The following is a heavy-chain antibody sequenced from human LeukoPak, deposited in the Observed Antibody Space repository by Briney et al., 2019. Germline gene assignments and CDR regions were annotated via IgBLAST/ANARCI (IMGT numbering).Heavy chain of an antibody. Sequence: ASVTVSCKASGYTFTNYAMNWVRQAPGQGLEWMGWINTNTGNPTYAQGFTGRLVFSLDTSVSTAYLQISSLKAEDTAVYHCARGYYCDSGRGYWFDPWGQGTLVTVSS. CDR3: ARGYYCDSGRGYWFDP. V-gene: IGHV7-4-1*02. CDR2: INTNTGNP. J-gene: IGHJ5*02. D-gene: IGHD3-10*01. CDR1: GYTFTNYA.